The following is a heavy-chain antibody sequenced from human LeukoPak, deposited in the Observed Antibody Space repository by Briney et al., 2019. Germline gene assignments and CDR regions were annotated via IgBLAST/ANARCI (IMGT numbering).Heavy chain of an antibody. D-gene: IGHD2-15*01. CDR3: ARVNPAAYNYYYYMNV. CDR1: GGTFSIYA. CDR2: FIPIFGTA. J-gene: IGHJ6*03. Sequence: ASVKLSCTAAGGTFSIYAISWVRQAPGQGLEWMGGFIPIFGTANDAQKFQGRVTITTDESTSTAYMELSSLRSEDTAVYYCARVNPAAYNYYYYMNVWGKGTTVTVSS. V-gene: IGHV1-69*05.